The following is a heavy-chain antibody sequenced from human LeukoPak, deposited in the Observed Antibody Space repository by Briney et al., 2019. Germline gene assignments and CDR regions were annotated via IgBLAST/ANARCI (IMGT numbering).Heavy chain of an antibody. CDR1: GVTFSSYW. V-gene: IGHV3-74*01. Sequence: GGSLRLSCVASGVTFSSYWMHWVRQDPRKGLVWVSRINGDGRNINYADSVRGRFTISRDNAKNTLYLQMNTLRVEDTAAYYCTRDLMDYDVSTGLHHYYMDVWGQGTTVTVSS. CDR2: INGDGRNI. J-gene: IGHJ6*02. CDR3: TRDLMDYDVSTGLHHYYMDV. D-gene: IGHD3-9*01.